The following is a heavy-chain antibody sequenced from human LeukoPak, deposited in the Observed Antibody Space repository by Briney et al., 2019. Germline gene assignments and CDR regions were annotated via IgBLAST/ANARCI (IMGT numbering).Heavy chain of an antibody. J-gene: IGHJ5*02. CDR1: GYTFTSYY. D-gene: IGHD3-9*01. Sequence: ASVKVSCKASGYTFTSYYMHWVRQAPGQGLEWMGLINPSGSSTSYAQKFQGRLSLTRDMSTSTDYMELSSLRSEDTAVYYCARDGVSGRIYDILTGYTNWFDPWGQGTLVTVSS. CDR2: INPSGSST. CDR3: ARDGVSGRIYDILTGYTNWFDP. V-gene: IGHV1-46*01.